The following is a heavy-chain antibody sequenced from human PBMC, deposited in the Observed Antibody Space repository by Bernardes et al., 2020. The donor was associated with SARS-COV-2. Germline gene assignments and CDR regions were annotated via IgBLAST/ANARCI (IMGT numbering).Heavy chain of an antibody. CDR2: IYSGGST. Sequence: GGSLRLSCATSGFTVSSNYMTWVRQAPGKSLEWVSLIYSGGSTHFADSVEGRFIVFRDISKNTLFLQMNSLRAEDTAVYYCARVFGSGTSFPYLDSWGQGTLVTVSS. CDR1: GFTVSSNY. J-gene: IGHJ4*02. V-gene: IGHV3-66*01. D-gene: IGHD1-26*01. CDR3: ARVFGSGTSFPYLDS.